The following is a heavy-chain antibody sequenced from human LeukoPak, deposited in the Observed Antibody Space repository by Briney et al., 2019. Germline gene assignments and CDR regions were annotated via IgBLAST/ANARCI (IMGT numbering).Heavy chain of an antibody. CDR2: IYYSGST. Sequence: PSETLSLTCTVSGGSISSSSYYWGWIRQPPGKGLEWIGSIYYSGSTYYNPSLKSRVTISVDTSKNQFSLKPSSVTAADTAVYYCAMGANRAAMVVDYWGQGTLVTVSS. CDR1: GGSISSSSYY. D-gene: IGHD3-16*01. J-gene: IGHJ4*02. CDR3: AMGANRAAMVVDY. V-gene: IGHV4-39*01.